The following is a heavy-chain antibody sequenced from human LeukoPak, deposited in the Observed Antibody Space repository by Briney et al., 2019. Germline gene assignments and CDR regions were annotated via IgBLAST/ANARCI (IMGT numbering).Heavy chain of an antibody. V-gene: IGHV4-59*08. Sequence: SETLSLTCAVSGASISSFYWSWIRQPPGKGLEWIGYVFYTGDTNYNPSLKSRVTVSLDTFKSQVSLSLTSVTAADTAVYYCARHPFATPFDHWGRGTLVTVSS. CDR3: ARHPFATPFDH. CDR1: GASISSFY. CDR2: VFYTGDT. J-gene: IGHJ4*02.